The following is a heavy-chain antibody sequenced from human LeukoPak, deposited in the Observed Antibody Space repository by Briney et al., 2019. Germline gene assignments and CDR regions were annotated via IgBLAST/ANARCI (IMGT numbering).Heavy chain of an antibody. V-gene: IGHV3-21*01. J-gene: IGHJ4*02. Sequence: GGSLRLSCAASGFTFSNYPMGWVRQAPGKGLEWVSSISSSGSYIYYADSVKGRFTISSDNAKNSLYLQMNSLRAEDSAVYYCARGGGSYGKYYFDYWGQGTLVTVSS. D-gene: IGHD5-18*01. CDR3: ARGGGSYGKYYFDY. CDR1: GFTFSNYP. CDR2: ISSSGSYI.